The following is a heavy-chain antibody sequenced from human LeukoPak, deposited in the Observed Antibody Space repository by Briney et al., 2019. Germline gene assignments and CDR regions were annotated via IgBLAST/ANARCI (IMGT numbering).Heavy chain of an antibody. CDR1: GFTFDDYA. CDR2: ISWNSGSI. J-gene: IGHJ4*02. CDR3: AKDHSYIAAAGYFDY. V-gene: IGHV3-9*01. D-gene: IGHD6-13*01. Sequence: PGRSLRLSCAASGFTFDDYAMHWVRQAPGKGLEWVSGISWNSGSIGYADSVKGRFTISRDNAKNSLYLQMNSLRAEDTALYYCAKDHSYIAAAGYFDYWGQGTLVTVSS.